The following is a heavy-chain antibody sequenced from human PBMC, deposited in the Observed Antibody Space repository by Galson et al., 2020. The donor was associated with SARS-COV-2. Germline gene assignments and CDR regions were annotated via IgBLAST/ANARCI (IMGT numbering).Heavy chain of an antibody. CDR1: GFTFTDFA. Sequence: GESLKISCIASGFTFTDFAMSWVRQAPGKGLEWVSAISGSGDTTYFADSVRGRFTISRDNSKNTLYLHMNSLRAEDTAVYYCANPGLSTYYFDYWGQGTLVTVSS. V-gene: IGHV3-23*01. CDR2: ISGSGDTT. J-gene: IGHJ4*02. D-gene: IGHD1-1*01. CDR3: ANPGLSTYYFDY.